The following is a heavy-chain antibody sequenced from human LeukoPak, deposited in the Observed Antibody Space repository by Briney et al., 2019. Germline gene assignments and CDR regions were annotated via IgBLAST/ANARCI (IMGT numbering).Heavy chain of an antibody. D-gene: IGHD6-6*01. V-gene: IGHV3-30*02. J-gene: IGHJ6*03. CDR1: GFTFSSYG. Sequence: GGSLRLSCAASGFTFSSYGMHWVRQAPGKGLEWAAFIRYDGSNKYYADSVKGRFTISRDNSKNTLYLQMNSLRAEDTAVYYCAKRPVYYYYYMDVWGKGTTVTVSS. CDR3: AKRPVYYYYYMDV. CDR2: IRYDGSNK.